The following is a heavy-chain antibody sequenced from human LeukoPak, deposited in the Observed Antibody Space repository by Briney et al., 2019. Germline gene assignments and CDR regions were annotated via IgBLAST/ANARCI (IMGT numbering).Heavy chain of an antibody. J-gene: IGHJ4*02. V-gene: IGHV3-7*01. CDR2: IKQDGSEK. CDR3: ATRAVYFDY. CDR1: GFTFSNYW. D-gene: IGHD3-16*01. Sequence: GGSLRLSCAVSGFTFSNYWMSWVRQAPGKGLEWVANIKQDGSEKYYVDSVKGRFTISRDNAKNSLYLQMNSLRAEDTAVHYCATRAVYFDYWGQGTLVTVSS.